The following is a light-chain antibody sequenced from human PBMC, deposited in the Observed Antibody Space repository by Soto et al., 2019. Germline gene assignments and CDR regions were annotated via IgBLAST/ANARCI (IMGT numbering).Light chain of an antibody. V-gene: IGKV3-15*01. CDR1: HSVIISY. CDR3: QQYNKWPPIT. CDR2: GAX. J-gene: IGKJ5*01. Sequence: EIVLTQSPGTLSLSPGERATLYXRASHSVIISYLAWYQPKPXXSTRLXXXGAXTRATGVPARFSGSGSGREFTLTINTLQSDDFAVYYCQQYNKWPPITFGQGTRLEIK.